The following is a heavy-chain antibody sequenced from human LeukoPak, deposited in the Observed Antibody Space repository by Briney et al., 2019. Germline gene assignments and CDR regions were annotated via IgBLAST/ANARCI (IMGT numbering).Heavy chain of an antibody. CDR3: VKSHGAGRYYPLEY. CDR1: GFNFDDYT. J-gene: IGHJ4*02. Sequence: GGSLRLSCAASGFNFDDYTMHWVRQPPGKGLEWVSGISWNSDFIVYGDSVKGRFTISRDNAKNSLYLQMNSLRAEDTALYYCVKSHGAGRYYPLEYWGQGTLLTVSS. CDR2: ISWNSDFI. V-gene: IGHV3-9*01. D-gene: IGHD3-10*01.